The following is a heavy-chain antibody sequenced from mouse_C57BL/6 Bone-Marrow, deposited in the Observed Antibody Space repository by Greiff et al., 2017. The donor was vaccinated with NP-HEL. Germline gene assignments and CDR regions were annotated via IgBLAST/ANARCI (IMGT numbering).Heavy chain of an antibody. V-gene: IGHV1-82*01. J-gene: IGHJ2*01. CDR3: ARMGRGY. CDR1: GYAFSSSW. Sequence: VQLQQSGPALFKPGASVKISCKASGYAFSSSWMNWVQQRPGKGLEWIGRIYPGDGDTNYNGKFKGKATLTADKSSSTAYMQLSSLTSEDSAVYFCARMGRGYWGQGTTLTVSS. CDR2: IYPGDGDT.